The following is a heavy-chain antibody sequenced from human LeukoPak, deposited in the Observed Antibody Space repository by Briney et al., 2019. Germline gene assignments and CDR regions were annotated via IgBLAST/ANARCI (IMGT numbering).Heavy chain of an antibody. CDR3: ARDAENYYGSGLNY. J-gene: IGHJ4*02. CDR2: INPNSGGT. V-gene: IGHV1-2*02. CDR1: GYTFTGYY. Sequence: ASLKVSCKASGYTFTGYYMHWVRQAPGQGLEWMGWINPNSGGTNYAQKFQGRVTMTRETSISTAYMELSRLRSDDTAVYYCARDAENYYGSGLNYWGQGTLVTVSS. D-gene: IGHD3-10*01.